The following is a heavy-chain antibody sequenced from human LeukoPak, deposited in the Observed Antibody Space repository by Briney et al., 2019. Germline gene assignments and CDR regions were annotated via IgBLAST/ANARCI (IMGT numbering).Heavy chain of an antibody. J-gene: IGHJ4*02. CDR2: ISRDGDDI. Sequence: GRSLRLSCAASGFTFEDHAMHWVRQAPGKGLEWVSGISRDGDDIGYADSVKGRFTISRDNAKNSLYLQMTSLRPEDSALYFCAKGIFGLIISNFDSWGQGIRVTVSS. D-gene: IGHD3-3*01. V-gene: IGHV3-9*01. CDR3: AKGIFGLIISNFDS. CDR1: GFTFEDHA.